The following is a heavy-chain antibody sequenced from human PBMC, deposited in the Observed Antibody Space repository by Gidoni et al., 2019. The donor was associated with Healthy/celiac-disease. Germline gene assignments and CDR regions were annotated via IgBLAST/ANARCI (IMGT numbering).Heavy chain of an antibody. CDR1: GYTLTELS. Sequence: QVQLVQSGAEGKKPGASVKVSCKVSGYTLTELSMHWVRRAPGKGLEWMGGFDPEDGETIYAQKFQGRVTMTEDTSTDTAYMELSSLRSEDTAVYYCATVALYSYGNRAFDIWGQGTMVTVSS. CDR2: FDPEDGET. V-gene: IGHV1-24*01. J-gene: IGHJ3*02. D-gene: IGHD5-18*01. CDR3: ATVALYSYGNRAFDI.